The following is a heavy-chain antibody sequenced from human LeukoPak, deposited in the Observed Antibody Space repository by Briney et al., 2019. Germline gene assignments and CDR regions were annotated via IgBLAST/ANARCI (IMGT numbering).Heavy chain of an antibody. CDR3: ARDPIGSRWPYYFDY. J-gene: IGHJ4*02. V-gene: IGHV1-3*01. D-gene: IGHD6-13*01. Sequence: ASVKVSCKAAGYTFTTYAMHWVRQAPGQRLEWMGWINAGNGNTKYSQKFQARVTITRDTSASTAYMELSGPRSEDTAVYYCARDPIGSRWPYYFDYWGQGTLVTVSS. CDR2: INAGNGNT. CDR1: GYTFTTYA.